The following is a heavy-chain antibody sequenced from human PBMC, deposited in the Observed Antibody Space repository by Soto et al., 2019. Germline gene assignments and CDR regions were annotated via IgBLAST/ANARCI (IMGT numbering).Heavy chain of an antibody. CDR2: IYYSGST. CDR3: ARHGLVGLGYYFDY. D-gene: IGHD6-19*01. Sequence: SETLSLTCTVSGGSISSSSYYWGWIRQPPGKGLEWIGSIYYSGSTYYNPSLKSRVTISVDTSKNQFSLKLSSVTAADTAVYYCARHGLVGLGYYFDYWGQGTLVTVSS. V-gene: IGHV4-39*01. J-gene: IGHJ4*02. CDR1: GGSISSSSYY.